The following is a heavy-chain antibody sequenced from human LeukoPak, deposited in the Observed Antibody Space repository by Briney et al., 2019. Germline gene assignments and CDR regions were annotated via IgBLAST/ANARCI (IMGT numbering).Heavy chain of an antibody. Sequence: PSETLSLTCTVSGGSISSYYWSWIRQPAGKGLEWIGRIYTSGSTNYNPSLKSRVTISVDKSKNQFSLKLSSVTAADTAVYYCARARPATAIVPYYFDYWGQGTLVTVPS. CDR3: ARARPATAIVPYYFDY. J-gene: IGHJ4*02. V-gene: IGHV4-4*07. CDR1: GGSISSYY. CDR2: IYTSGST. D-gene: IGHD2-21*02.